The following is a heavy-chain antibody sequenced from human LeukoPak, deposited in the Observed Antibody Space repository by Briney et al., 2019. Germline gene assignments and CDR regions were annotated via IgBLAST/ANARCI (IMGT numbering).Heavy chain of an antibody. Sequence: GGSLRLSCAASGFTFSTYAMSWVRQAPGKGLEWVSAITGSGATTYYADSVQGRFTFSRDNSKNTLSLQMNSLRAEDTAVYYCAKEPQDIVVADYWGQGTLVTVPS. J-gene: IGHJ4*02. D-gene: IGHD2-2*01. CDR3: AKEPQDIVVADY. V-gene: IGHV3-23*01. CDR1: GFTFSTYA. CDR2: ITGSGATT.